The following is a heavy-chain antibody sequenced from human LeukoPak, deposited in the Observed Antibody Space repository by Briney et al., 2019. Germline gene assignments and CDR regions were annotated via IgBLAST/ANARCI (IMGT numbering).Heavy chain of an antibody. CDR3: AREGFPPKISDFWSGLGPYYYYGMDV. CDR1: GYTFTSYY. CDR2: INPNGSSR. Sequence: GASVKVSCKASGYTFTSYYMHWVRQAPAQVLEWMGIINPNGSSRNYTQKFQGRVTMTRDTSTSTVYMELSSLRPEDTAVYYCAREGFPPKISDFWSGLGPYYYYGMDVWGQGTTVTVSS. J-gene: IGHJ6*02. V-gene: IGHV1-46*01. D-gene: IGHD3-3*01.